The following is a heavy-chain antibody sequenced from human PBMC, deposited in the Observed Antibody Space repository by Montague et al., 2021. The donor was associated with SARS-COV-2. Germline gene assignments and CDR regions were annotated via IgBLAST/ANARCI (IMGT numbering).Heavy chain of an antibody. CDR2: N. V-gene: IGHV6-1*01. CDR3: ARAGSLGNFDY. J-gene: IGHJ4*02. D-gene: IGHD3-10*01. Sequence: NDYAVSVKSRVTINPDTSKNQFSLQLNSVTTEDSAVYYCARAGSLGNFDYWGQGTLVTVSS.